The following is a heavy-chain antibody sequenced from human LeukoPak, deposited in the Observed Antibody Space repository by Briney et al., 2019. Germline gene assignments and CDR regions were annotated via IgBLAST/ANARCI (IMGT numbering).Heavy chain of an antibody. J-gene: IGHJ4*02. CDR3: ARHVVAVGFDY. CDR1: RFTFSSYS. Sequence: GGSLRLSCAASRFTFSSYSMNWVRQAPGKGLEWVSSITSSSSYIYYADSVKGRFTISRDNAKNSLYLQMNSLRAEDTAVYYCARHVVAVGFDYWGQGTLVTVSS. CDR2: ITSSSSYI. D-gene: IGHD3-22*01. V-gene: IGHV3-21*01.